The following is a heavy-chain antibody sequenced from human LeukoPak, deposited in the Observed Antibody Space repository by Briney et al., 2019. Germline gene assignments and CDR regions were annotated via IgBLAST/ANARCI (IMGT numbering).Heavy chain of an antibody. Sequence: GGSLRLSCAASGFTFDDSAMHWGRQAPGKGLEWVSLIRGDGGSTYYAESVKGRFTISRDKSNISLYLQMNSLRTEDTALYYCAKDAPDWVDYGGQGTLVTVTA. CDR1: GFTFDDSA. V-gene: IGHV3-43*02. J-gene: IGHJ4*02. CDR3: AKDAPDWVDY. CDR2: IRGDGGST. D-gene: IGHD2-21*01.